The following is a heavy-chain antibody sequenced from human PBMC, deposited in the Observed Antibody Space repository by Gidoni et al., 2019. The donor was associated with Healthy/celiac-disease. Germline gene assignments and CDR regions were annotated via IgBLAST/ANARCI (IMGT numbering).Heavy chain of an antibody. CDR3: ASAPPRGIHGAFDI. V-gene: IGHV3-21*01. D-gene: IGHD3-10*01. Sequence: EVQLVESGGGLVKTGGSLRLSCAASGCTFSSYSMNWVRQAPGKGLEWVSSISSSSSYIYYADSVKGRFTLSRDNAKNSLYLQMNSLSAEATAVYYCASAPPRGIHGAFDIWGQGTMVTVSS. J-gene: IGHJ3*02. CDR2: ISSSSSYI. CDR1: GCTFSSYS.